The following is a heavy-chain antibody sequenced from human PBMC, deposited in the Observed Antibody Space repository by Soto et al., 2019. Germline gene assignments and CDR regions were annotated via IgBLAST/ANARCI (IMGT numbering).Heavy chain of an antibody. CDR2: FDPEDGET. V-gene: IGHV1-24*01. Sequence: ASVKVSCKVSGYTLTELSMHWVRQAPGKGLEWMGGFDPEDGETIYAQKFQGRVTMTEDTSTATAYMELSSLRSEDTAVYYCATLYCGGDCYHDAFDIWGQGTMVTVSS. CDR1: GYTLTELS. J-gene: IGHJ3*02. D-gene: IGHD2-21*02. CDR3: ATLYCGGDCYHDAFDI.